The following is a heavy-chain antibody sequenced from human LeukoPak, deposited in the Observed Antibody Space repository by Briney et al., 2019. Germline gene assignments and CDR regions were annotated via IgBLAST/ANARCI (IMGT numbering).Heavy chain of an antibody. Sequence: GGSLRLSCAASGFTFSSYSMNWVRQAPGKGLEWVSYISSSSSTIYYADSVKGRFTISRDNAKNSLYLQMNSLRAEDTAVYYCARAKPTVTKSFDYWGQGTLVTVSS. CDR1: GFTFSSYS. CDR2: ISSSSSTI. CDR3: ARAKPTVTKSFDY. J-gene: IGHJ4*02. D-gene: IGHD4-17*01. V-gene: IGHV3-48*01.